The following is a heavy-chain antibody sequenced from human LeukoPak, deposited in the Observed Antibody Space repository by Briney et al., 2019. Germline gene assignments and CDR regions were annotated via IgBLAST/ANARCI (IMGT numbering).Heavy chain of an antibody. CDR3: ARHGMVRGVIIGEVDY. CDR1: GGSNSSYY. J-gene: IGHJ4*02. D-gene: IGHD3-10*01. CDR2: IYYSGST. Sequence: SETLSLTCTVSGGSNSSYYWSWIRQPPGKGLEWIGYIYYSGSTNYNPSLKSRVTISVDTSKNQFSLKPSSVTAADTAVYYCARHGMVRGVIIGEVDYWGQGTLVTVSS. V-gene: IGHV4-59*08.